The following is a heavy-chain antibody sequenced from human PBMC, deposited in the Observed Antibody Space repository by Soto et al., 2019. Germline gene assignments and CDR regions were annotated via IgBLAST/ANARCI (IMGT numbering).Heavy chain of an antibody. CDR1: GFTFSSYA. Sequence: GGSLRLSCAASGFTFSSYAMSWVHQAPGKGLEWVSAISGSGGSTYYADSVKGRFTISRDNSKNTLYLQMNSLRAEDTAVYYCAKVGDMIVVVTRFDYWGQGTLVTVSS. J-gene: IGHJ4*02. D-gene: IGHD3-22*01. V-gene: IGHV3-23*01. CDR2: ISGSGGST. CDR3: AKVGDMIVVVTRFDY.